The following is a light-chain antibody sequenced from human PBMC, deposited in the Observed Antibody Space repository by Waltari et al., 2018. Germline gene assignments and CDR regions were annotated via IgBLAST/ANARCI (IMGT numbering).Light chain of an antibody. Sequence: QSALTQPASVSGSPGQSITISCTGSSSDVGSSNLVSWYLQHPGKAPKLIIYAVTKRPSGVSNRFSGTKSGNTASLTISGLQAEDEADYYCYSYAGGRVFGTGTKVTVL. CDR1: SSDVGSSNL. CDR2: AVT. J-gene: IGLJ1*01. V-gene: IGLV2-23*02. CDR3: YSYAGGRV.